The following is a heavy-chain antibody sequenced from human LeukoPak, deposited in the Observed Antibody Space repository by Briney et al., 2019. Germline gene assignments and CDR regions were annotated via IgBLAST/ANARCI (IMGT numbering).Heavy chain of an antibody. CDR3: VKDLGVAGTVAFDI. D-gene: IGHD6-19*01. Sequence: GGSLRLSCSASEFTFSSYAMHWVRQAPGKGLEYVSAISSNGGSTYYADSVKGRFTISRDNSKNTLYLQMSSLRAEDTAVYYCVKDLGVAGTVAFDIWGQGTMVTVSS. CDR1: EFTFSSYA. J-gene: IGHJ3*02. CDR2: ISSNGGST. V-gene: IGHV3-64D*06.